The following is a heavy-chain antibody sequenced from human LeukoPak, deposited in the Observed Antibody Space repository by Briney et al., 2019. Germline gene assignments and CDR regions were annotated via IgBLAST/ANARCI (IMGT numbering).Heavy chain of an antibody. CDR3: AIGIAAAGPFDY. V-gene: IGHV4-34*01. D-gene: IGHD6-13*01. CDR2: INHSGST. J-gene: IGHJ4*02. CDR1: GGSFSGYY. Sequence: NPSETLSLTCAVYGGSFSGYYWSWIRQPPGKGLEWIGEINHSGSTNYNPSLKSRVTISVDTSKNQFSLKLGSVTAADTAVYYCAIGIAAAGPFDYWGQGTLVTVSS.